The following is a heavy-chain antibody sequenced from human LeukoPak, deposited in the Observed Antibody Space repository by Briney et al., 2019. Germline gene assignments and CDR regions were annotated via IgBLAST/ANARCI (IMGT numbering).Heavy chain of an antibody. J-gene: IGHJ5*02. CDR3: ARERLTVGYCSSTSCYPPHNWFDL. Sequence: SVKVSCKASGYTFTGYYMHWVRQAPGQGLEWMGRINPNSGGTNYAQKFQGRVTMTRDTSISTAYMELSRLRSDDTAVYYCARERLTVGYCSSTSCYPPHNWFDLWGQGTLVTVSS. CDR2: INPNSGGT. D-gene: IGHD2-2*01. CDR1: GYTFTGYY. V-gene: IGHV1-2*06.